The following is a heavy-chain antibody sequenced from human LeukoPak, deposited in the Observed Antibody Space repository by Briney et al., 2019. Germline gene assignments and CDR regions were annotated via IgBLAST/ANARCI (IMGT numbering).Heavy chain of an antibody. D-gene: IGHD2-8*01. Sequence: GGSLRLSCAASGFTFSSYGMHWVRQAPGKGLEWVANIKQDGSEKYYVDSVKGRFTISRDNAKNSLYLQMNSLRAEDTAVYYCARDNDYFDYWGQGTLVTVSS. CDR3: ARDNDYFDY. J-gene: IGHJ4*02. CDR2: IKQDGSEK. V-gene: IGHV3-7*03. CDR1: GFTFSSYG.